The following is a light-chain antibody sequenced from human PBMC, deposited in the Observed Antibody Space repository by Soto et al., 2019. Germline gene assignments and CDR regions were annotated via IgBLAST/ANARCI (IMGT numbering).Light chain of an antibody. V-gene: IGLV2-23*02. CDR3: CSHAGRGSVL. J-gene: IGLJ2*01. CDR2: DVT. CDR1: SSDIGRYNL. Sequence: QSALAQPASVSGSPGQSITISCTGTSSDIGRYNLVSWYQQYPGKAPKLVIYDVTKRPSGVSDRFSASKSGNTDSLTISGLQAEDEADYYCCSHAGRGSVLFGGGTKLTVL.